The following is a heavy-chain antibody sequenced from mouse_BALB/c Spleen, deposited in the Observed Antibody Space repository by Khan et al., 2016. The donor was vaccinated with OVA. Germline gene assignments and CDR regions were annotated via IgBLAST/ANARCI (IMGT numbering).Heavy chain of an antibody. CDR1: AYTFTDYV. Sequence: QVRLQQSGPELVKPGASVKMSCKASAYTFTDYVMNWVKQRNGQGLQWIGQIYPGGDTTYYNENFKGKATLTADRSSSTAYMQLSNLTSEDSAVYFCARAGWDVFAYWGQGTLVTVSA. CDR3: ARAGWDVFAY. D-gene: IGHD4-1*01. J-gene: IGHJ3*01. V-gene: IGHV1-77*01. CDR2: IYPGGDTT.